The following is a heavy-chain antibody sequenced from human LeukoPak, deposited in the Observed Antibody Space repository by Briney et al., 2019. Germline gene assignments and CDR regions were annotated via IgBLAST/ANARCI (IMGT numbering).Heavy chain of an antibody. J-gene: IGHJ6*02. CDR3: ASGGYSFNYVSDYYYYGMDV. CDR1: GGSISRDY. Sequence: SETLSLTCTVSGGSISRDYWSWIRQPPGKGLEWIGYIDYAGRTNYNPSLKSRVTISVDTSKNQFSLKLSSVTTADTAVYYCASGGYSFNYVSDYYYYGMDVWGQGTTVTVSS. D-gene: IGHD2-15*01. CDR2: IDYAGRT. V-gene: IGHV4-59*01.